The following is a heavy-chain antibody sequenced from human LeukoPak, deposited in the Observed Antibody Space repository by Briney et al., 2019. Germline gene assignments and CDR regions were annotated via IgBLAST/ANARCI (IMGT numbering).Heavy chain of an antibody. CDR2: ISGSGGST. CDR1: GFTFSSYA. CDR3: ARDPWNLLMASSTAFDI. J-gene: IGHJ3*02. V-gene: IGHV3-23*01. D-gene: IGHD1-26*01. Sequence: PGGSLRLSCAASGFTFSSYAMSWVRQAPGKGLEWVSAISGSGGSTYYADSVKGRFTISRDNSKNTLYLQMNSLRAEDTAVYYCARDPWNLLMASSTAFDIWGQGTMVTVS.